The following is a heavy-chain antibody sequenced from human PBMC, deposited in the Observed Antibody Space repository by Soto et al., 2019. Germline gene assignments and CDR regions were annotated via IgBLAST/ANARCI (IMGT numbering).Heavy chain of an antibody. V-gene: IGHV3-23*01. CDR1: GFIFENFG. CDR2: ISGSGFKK. D-gene: IGHD1-26*01. CDR3: AKNQGVELVPLATVDWFDP. Sequence: GGSLRLSCAASGFIFENFGMSWVRLAPGKGLEWISSISGSGFKKYYADSVKGRFTISRDNSKSTVYLELNNLSAEDTAVYHCAKNQGVELVPLATVDWFDPWGQGSVVTVSS. J-gene: IGHJ5*02.